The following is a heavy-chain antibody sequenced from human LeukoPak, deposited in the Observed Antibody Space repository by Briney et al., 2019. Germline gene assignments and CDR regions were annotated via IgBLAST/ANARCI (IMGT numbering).Heavy chain of an antibody. CDR3: AHTVKEILWFGELFASKYYFDY. D-gene: IGHD3-10*01. Sequence: SAPTLVNPTPTLTMTCTFSGFSLSTSGVGVGLIRQPPGKALECLAFIYWNDDKRYIPSLTSRLPFTQDTSKNQVVLTMTNMDPVDTATYYCAHTVKEILWFGELFASKYYFDYWGQGTLVTVSS. CDR2: IYWNDDK. V-gene: IGHV2-5*01. CDR1: GFSLSTSGVG. J-gene: IGHJ4*02.